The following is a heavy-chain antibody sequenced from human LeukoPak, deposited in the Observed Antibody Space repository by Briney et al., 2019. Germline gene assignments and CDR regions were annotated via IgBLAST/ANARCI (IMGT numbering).Heavy chain of an antibody. CDR3: VRGRYSSGWFKDKNWFDP. V-gene: IGHV4-39*07. D-gene: IGHD6-19*01. J-gene: IGHJ5*02. CDR2: IFYSGST. CDR1: GGSISTSNYY. Sequence: SETLSLTCTVSGGSISTSNYYWGWIRQPPGKGLEWIGNIFYSGSTYYSPSVKSRVTISLDTSRNQFSLKLSSVTAADTAVYYCVRGRYSSGWFKDKNWFDPWGQGIPVTVSS.